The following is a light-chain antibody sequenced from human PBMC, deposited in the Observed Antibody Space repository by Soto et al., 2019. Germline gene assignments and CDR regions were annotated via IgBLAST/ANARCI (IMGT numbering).Light chain of an antibody. CDR1: QSVSSSY. CDR2: GAS. Sequence: ELVLTQSPGTLSLSPGERATFSCRASQSVSSSYLAWYQQKPGQAPRLLIYGASTRATGIPDRFSGSGSGTDFTLTISRLEPEDFAIYYCQQCGSSWTFGQGTKVDIK. V-gene: IGKV3-20*01. CDR3: QQCGSSWT. J-gene: IGKJ1*01.